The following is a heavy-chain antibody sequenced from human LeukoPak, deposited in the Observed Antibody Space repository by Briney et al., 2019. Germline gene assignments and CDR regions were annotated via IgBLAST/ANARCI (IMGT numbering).Heavy chain of an antibody. CDR2: ITSGGDT. Sequence: PGGSLRLSCAGSGFTFSKYDMHWVRQATGRGLEWVSDITSGGDTHYQGSVKGRFTISRDNAKNSFYLEMNSLRVGDTAVYYCVRGAPLAGLVLVVGGRGTLVTVS. CDR3: VRGAPLAGLVLVV. D-gene: IGHD1-26*01. V-gene: IGHV3-13*04. J-gene: IGHJ4*02. CDR1: GFTFSKYD.